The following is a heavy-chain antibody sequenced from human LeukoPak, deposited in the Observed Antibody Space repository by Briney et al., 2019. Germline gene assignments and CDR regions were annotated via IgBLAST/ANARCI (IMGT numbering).Heavy chain of an antibody. D-gene: IGHD5-18*01. CDR1: GYTFTSYD. J-gene: IGHJ6*03. V-gene: IGHV1-8*03. Sequence: ASVKVSCKASGYTFTSYDINWVRQAAGQGPEWLGWMNPDNGHTGYAQKFQGRVTITRDTSINTAYMELSSLRSEDTAVYYCAREVQLWLQGYYYYYMDVWGKGTTVTVSS. CDR3: AREVQLWLQGYYYYYMDV. CDR2: MNPDNGHT.